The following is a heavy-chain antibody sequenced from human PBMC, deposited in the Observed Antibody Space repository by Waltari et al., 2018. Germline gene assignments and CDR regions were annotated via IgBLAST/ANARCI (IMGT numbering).Heavy chain of an antibody. J-gene: IGHJ6*02. CDR3: ATSRITIFGVVPKGSYYGMDV. Sequence: QVQLVQSGAEVKKPGASVKVSCKVSGYTLTELSMHWVRQAPGKGLEWMGGFDPEEGEKIDAQKFQGRVTMTEDTSTDTAYMELSSLRSEDTAVYYCATSRITIFGVVPKGSYYGMDVWGQGTTVTVSS. D-gene: IGHD3-3*01. V-gene: IGHV1-24*01. CDR2: FDPEEGEK. CDR1: GYTLTELS.